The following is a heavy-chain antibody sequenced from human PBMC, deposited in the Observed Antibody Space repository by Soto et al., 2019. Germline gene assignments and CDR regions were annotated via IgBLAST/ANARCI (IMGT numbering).Heavy chain of an antibody. CDR2: TYWDDDK. D-gene: IGHD2-21*01. Sequence: QITLKESGPTLLKPTQTLTLTCTFSGFSLSTSGVGVAWIRQPPGQALEWLALTYWDDDKRYSPSLKSRLTITKDTSKNLVGLTLTNMDPVDAGTYDCAHEGGCGGGMDVWGQGTPVTVSS. CDR1: GFSLSTSGVG. V-gene: IGHV2-5*02. J-gene: IGHJ6*02. CDR3: AHEGGCGGGMDV.